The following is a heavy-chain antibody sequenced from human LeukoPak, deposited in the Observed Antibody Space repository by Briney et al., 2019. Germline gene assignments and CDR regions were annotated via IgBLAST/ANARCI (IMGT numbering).Heavy chain of an antibody. CDR3: ARDRGVATMDY. CDR2: INSDGSST. J-gene: IGHJ4*02. D-gene: IGHD5-12*01. V-gene: IGHV3-74*01. Sequence: GSLRLSCAASGFTFSSYWMHWVRQAPGKGLVCVSRINSDGSSTTYADSVKGRFTISRDNAKNTLSLQMNSLRPEDTAVYYCARDRGVATMDYWGQGTLVTVSS. CDR1: GFTFSSYW.